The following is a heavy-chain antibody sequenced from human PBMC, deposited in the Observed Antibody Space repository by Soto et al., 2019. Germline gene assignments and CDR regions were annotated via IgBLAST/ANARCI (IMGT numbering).Heavy chain of an antibody. CDR2: ISAYNGNT. V-gene: IGHV1-18*01. Sequence: GASVKVSCKASGYTFTSYDINWVRQAPGQGLEWMGWISAYNGNTNYAQKLQGRVTMTTDTSTSTAYMELRSLRSDDTAVYYCARGGDSSSWSAPFDYWGQGTLVTVSS. CDR3: ARGGDSSSWSAPFDY. D-gene: IGHD6-13*01. J-gene: IGHJ4*02. CDR1: GYTFTSYD.